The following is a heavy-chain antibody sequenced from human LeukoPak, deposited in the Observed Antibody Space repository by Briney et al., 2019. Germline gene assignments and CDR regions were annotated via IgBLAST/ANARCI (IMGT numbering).Heavy chain of an antibody. CDR1: GGTFSSYA. V-gene: IGHV1-69*05. Sequence: SVKVSCKASGGTFSSYAISWVRQAPGQGLEWMGGIIPIFGTANYAQKFQGRVTITTDESTSTAYMELSSLRSEDTAVYYCARGPGYDSSGYYSLDIWGQGTMVTVSS. CDR2: IIPIFGTA. CDR3: ARGPGYDSSGYYSLDI. D-gene: IGHD3-22*01. J-gene: IGHJ3*02.